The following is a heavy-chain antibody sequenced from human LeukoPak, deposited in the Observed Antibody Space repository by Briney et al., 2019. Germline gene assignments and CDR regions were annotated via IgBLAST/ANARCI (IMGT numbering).Heavy chain of an antibody. CDR2: ISSSGTTI. CDR1: GFSFSSYE. CDR3: ARDGAVTGIQWFDT. D-gene: IGHD1-20*01. J-gene: IGHJ5*02. Sequence: GGSLRLSCVVSGFSFSSYEMNWVRQAPGKGLEWVSYISSSGTTIYSAGSVKGRFTISRDNAKNSLYLQMNSLRAEDTAAYYCARDGAVTGIQWFDTWGQGTLVTVSS. V-gene: IGHV3-48*03.